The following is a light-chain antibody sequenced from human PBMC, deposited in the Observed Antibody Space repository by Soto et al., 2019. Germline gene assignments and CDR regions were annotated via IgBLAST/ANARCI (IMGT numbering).Light chain of an antibody. Sequence: QSVLTQPASVSGSPGQSITISCTGTSSDVGSYNPVSWYQQHPGKAPKLMIYDGSKRPSGVSHRFSGSKSGNTASLTISGLQAEDEADYYCCSNAGSSTFRVFGTGTQLTVL. CDR3: CSNAGSSTFRV. CDR2: DGS. V-gene: IGLV2-23*03. J-gene: IGLJ1*01. CDR1: SSDVGSYNP.